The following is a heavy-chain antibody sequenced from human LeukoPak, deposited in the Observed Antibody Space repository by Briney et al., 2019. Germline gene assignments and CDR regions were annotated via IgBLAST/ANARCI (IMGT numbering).Heavy chain of an antibody. V-gene: IGHV3-9*01. CDR3: AKDAYCCGHNYFDY. CDR2: ISWNSGSI. J-gene: IGHJ4*02. CDR1: GFTFDDYA. Sequence: GGSLRLSCAASGFTFDDYAMHWVRQAPGKGLEWVSGISWNSGSIGYADSVKGRFTISRDNAKNSLYLQMNSLRAEDTALYYCAKDAYCCGHNYFDYWGQGTLVTVSS. D-gene: IGHD1-26*01.